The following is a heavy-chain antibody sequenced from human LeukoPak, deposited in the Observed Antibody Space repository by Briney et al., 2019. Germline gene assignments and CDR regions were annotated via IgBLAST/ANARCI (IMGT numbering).Heavy chain of an antibody. CDR3: ARGGSESYRNYYYMDV. CDR2: IYYSGST. D-gene: IGHD3-10*01. V-gene: IGHV4-59*01. J-gene: IGHJ6*03. CDR1: GGSISSYY. Sequence: SETLSLTCTVSGGSISSYYWIWIRQPPGKGLEWIGYIYYSGSTNYNPSLKSRVTTSVDTSKNQFSLNLSSVTTADTAVYYCARGGSESYRNYYYMDVWGKGTTVTVSS.